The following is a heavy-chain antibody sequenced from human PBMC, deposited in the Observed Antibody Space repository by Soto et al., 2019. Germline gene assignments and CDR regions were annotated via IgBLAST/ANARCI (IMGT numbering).Heavy chain of an antibody. Sequence: GSLILSCVASGXTFSDHYMSWIRQAPGKGLEWVANIKQDGSEKYYVDSVKGRFTISRENAKNSLYLQMNSLRDEDTAVYYCGRGAGIGDCWGQGTLGTVS. CDR1: GXTFSDHY. V-gene: IGHV3-7*04. CDR3: GRGAGIGDC. J-gene: IGHJ4*02. CDR2: IKQDGSEK. D-gene: IGHD3-10*01.